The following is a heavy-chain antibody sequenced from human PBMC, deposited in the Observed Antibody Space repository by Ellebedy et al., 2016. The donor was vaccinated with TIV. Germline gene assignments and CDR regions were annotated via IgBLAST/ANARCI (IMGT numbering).Heavy chain of an antibody. D-gene: IGHD3-10*01. CDR2: IYYSGST. V-gene: IGHV4-39*01. Sequence: MPSETLSLTCTVSGGSISSSSYYWGWIRQPPGKGLEWIGSIYYSGSTYYNPSLKSRVTISVDTSKNQFSLKLSSVTAADTAVYYCASLHYGSGSYGMDVWGQGTTVTVSS. J-gene: IGHJ6*02. CDR3: ASLHYGSGSYGMDV. CDR1: GGSISSSSYY.